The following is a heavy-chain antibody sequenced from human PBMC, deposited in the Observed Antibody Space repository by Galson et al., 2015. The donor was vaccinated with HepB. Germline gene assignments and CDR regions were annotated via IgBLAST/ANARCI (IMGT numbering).Heavy chain of an antibody. Sequence: SVKVSCKASGYTFTSYYMHWVRQAPGQGLEWMGIINPSGGSTSYAQKFQGRVTMTRDTSTSTVYMELSSLRSEDTAVYYCALSSPSYAMDVWGQGTTVTVSS. D-gene: IGHD6-19*01. CDR1: GYTFTSYY. CDR3: ALSSPSYAMDV. V-gene: IGHV1-46*01. CDR2: INPSGGST. J-gene: IGHJ6*02.